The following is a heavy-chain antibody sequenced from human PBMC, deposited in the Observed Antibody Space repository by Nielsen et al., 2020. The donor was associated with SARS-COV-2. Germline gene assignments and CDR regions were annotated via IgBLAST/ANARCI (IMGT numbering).Heavy chain of an antibody. V-gene: IGHV3-48*03. Sequence: GESLKISCAASGFTFSSYEMNWVRQAPGKGLEWVSYISSSGSTIYYADSVKGRFTISRDNAKNSLYLQMNSLRAEDTAVYYCAREQGRSGNYEVHYYGMDVWGQGTTVTVSS. CDR2: ISSSGSTI. J-gene: IGHJ6*02. D-gene: IGHD1-7*01. CDR3: AREQGRSGNYEVHYYGMDV. CDR1: GFTFSSYE.